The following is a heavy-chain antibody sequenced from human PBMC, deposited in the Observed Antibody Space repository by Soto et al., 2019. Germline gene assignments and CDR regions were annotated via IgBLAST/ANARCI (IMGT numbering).Heavy chain of an antibody. CDR2: ISPTTGGT. D-gene: IGHD6-19*01. CDR1: GNTLTSFY. CDR3: ARPPGYISGWYYFEY. Sequence: QVQLVQSGAEVKGPGASVKVSCKTSGNTLTSFYIHWVRQAPGQGLEWMGRISPTTGGTNYAQRFQGRVTVTWDTSTNTAYMELNSLISDDTAVYYGARPPGYISGWYYFEYWGQGTLVSVSS. J-gene: IGHJ4*02. V-gene: IGHV1-2*02.